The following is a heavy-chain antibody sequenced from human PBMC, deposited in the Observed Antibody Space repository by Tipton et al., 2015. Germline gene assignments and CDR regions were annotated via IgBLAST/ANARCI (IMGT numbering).Heavy chain of an antibody. CDR1: GDSMSSGTYY. V-gene: IGHV4-31*03. J-gene: IGHJ4*02. CDR3: ARSGDTYIDY. CDR2: IYYSGTT. D-gene: IGHD5-18*01. Sequence: PGLVKPSETLSLTCTVSGDSMSSGTYYWSWIRQHPGKGLEWIGYIYYSGTTYYNPSLKSRLTISLDRSKSHFSLQLTSVTAADTAVYYCARSGDTYIDYWGQGTLVTVSS.